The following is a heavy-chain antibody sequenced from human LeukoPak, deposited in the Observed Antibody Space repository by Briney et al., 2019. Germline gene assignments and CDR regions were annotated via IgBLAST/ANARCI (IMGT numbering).Heavy chain of an antibody. J-gene: IGHJ3*02. V-gene: IGHV4-34*01. D-gene: IGHD4-17*01. CDR3: ATVETTARYAFDI. CDR1: GGSLSAYY. Sequence: SETLSLTCAVYGGSLSAYYWSWISQPPGKGLEWIGEINHSGSTNYNPSLKSRVTISLDTSKNQLSLKLSSVTAADTAVYYCATVETTARYAFDIWGQGTVVIVSS. CDR2: INHSGST.